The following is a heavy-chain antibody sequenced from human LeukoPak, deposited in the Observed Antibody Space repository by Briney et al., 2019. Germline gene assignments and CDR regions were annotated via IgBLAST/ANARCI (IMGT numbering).Heavy chain of an antibody. CDR3: ARDKRGSGSYTDDYYAMNV. J-gene: IGHJ6*04. Sequence: SETPSLTCTLSLDSTSIAVYCCSCIRLHAGDGREWHGYIYFIVSTYYNPSLRGRLSISVDTSKNQFSMNLRSVTAADTAVYYCARDKRGSGSYTDDYYAMNVWGKGTTVTV. CDR1: LDSTSIAVYC. CDR2: IYFIVST. V-gene: IGHV4-31*02. D-gene: IGHD3-10*01.